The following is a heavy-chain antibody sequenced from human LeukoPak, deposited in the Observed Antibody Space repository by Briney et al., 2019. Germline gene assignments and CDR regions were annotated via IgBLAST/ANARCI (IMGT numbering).Heavy chain of an antibody. D-gene: IGHD4-11*01. Sequence: SETLSLTCAVYGGSFSGYYWSWIRQPPGKGLEWIGEINHSGSTNYNPSLKSRVTISVDTSKNQFSLQLSSVTAADTAVYYCARGGFHRRTVTTFDYWGQGTLVTVSS. V-gene: IGHV4-34*01. J-gene: IGHJ4*02. CDR1: GGSFSGYY. CDR3: ARGGFHRRTVTTFDY. CDR2: INHSGST.